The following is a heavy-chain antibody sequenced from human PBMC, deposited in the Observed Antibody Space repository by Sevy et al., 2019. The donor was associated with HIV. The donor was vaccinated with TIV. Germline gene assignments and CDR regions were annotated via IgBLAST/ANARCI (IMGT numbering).Heavy chain of an antibody. CDR2: IIPIFGTA. CDR1: GGTFSSYA. J-gene: IGHJ4*02. Sequence: ASVKVSCKASGGTFSSYAISWVRQAHGQGLEWMGGIIPIFGTANYAQKFQGRVTITADKSTSTAYMELSSLRSEDTAVYYCARGVISAGPHYFDYWGQGTLVTVSS. D-gene: IGHD3-16*01. CDR3: ARGVISAGPHYFDY. V-gene: IGHV1-69*06.